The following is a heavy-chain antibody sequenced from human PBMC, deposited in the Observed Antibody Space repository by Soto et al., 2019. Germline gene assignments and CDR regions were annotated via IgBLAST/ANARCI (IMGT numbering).Heavy chain of an antibody. CDR2: IKQDGSEK. J-gene: IGHJ5*02. V-gene: IGHV3-7*03. Sequence: GGSLRLSCAASGFTFSSYWMSWVRQAPGKGLEWVANIKQDGSEKYYVDSVKGRFTISRDNAKNSLYLQMNSLRAEDTAVCYCARDGSGSYHNWFDPWGQGTLVTVSS. D-gene: IGHD1-26*01. CDR1: GFTFSSYW. CDR3: ARDGSGSYHNWFDP.